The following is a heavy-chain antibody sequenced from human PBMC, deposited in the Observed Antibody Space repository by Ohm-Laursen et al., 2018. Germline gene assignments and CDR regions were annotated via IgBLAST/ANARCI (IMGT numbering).Heavy chain of an antibody. CDR3: ARVSRRDGYNPLDY. CDR2: IYYSGST. V-gene: IGHV4-59*01. CDR1: GGSISSYY. Sequence: SETLSLTCTVSGGSISSYYWSWIRQPPGKGLEWIGYIYYSGSTNYNPSLKSRVTISVDTSKNQFSLKLSSVTAADTAVYYCARVSRRDGYNPLDYWGQGTLATVSS. J-gene: IGHJ4*02. D-gene: IGHD5-24*01.